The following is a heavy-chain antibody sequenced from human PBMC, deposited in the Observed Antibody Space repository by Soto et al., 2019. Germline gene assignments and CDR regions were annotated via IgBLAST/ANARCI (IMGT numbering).Heavy chain of an antibody. D-gene: IGHD3-9*01. CDR3: ARGPTTYYDILTGYFPPNYYYYGMDV. J-gene: IGHJ6*02. Sequence: SETLSLTCAVYGGSFSGYYWSWIRQPPGKGLEWIGEINHSGSTNYNPSLKSRVTISVDTSKNQFSLKLSSVTAADTAVYYCARGPTTYYDILTGYFPPNYYYYGMDVWGQGTTVT. CDR2: INHSGST. CDR1: GGSFSGYY. V-gene: IGHV4-34*01.